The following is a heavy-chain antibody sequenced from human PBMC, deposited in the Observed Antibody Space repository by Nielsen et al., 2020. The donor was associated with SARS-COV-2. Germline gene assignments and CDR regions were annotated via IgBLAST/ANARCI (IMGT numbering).Heavy chain of an antibody. Sequence: GGSLRLSCAASGFTFSSYAISWVRQAPGKGLEWASTISGSGGSTSYADSVKGRFTVSRDNSKNTLYLQMNSLRAEDTAVYYCAKDGVAVAGFFDYWGQGTLVTVSS. V-gene: IGHV3-23*01. CDR3: AKDGVAVAGFFDY. CDR2: ISGSGGST. D-gene: IGHD6-19*01. J-gene: IGHJ4*02. CDR1: GFTFSSYA.